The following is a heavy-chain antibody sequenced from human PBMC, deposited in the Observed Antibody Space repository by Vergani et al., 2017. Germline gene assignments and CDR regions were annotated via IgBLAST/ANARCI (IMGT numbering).Heavy chain of an antibody. CDR1: GFTFSSYS. J-gene: IGHJ6*02. CDR2: ISSSSSYI. V-gene: IGHV3-21*01. Sequence: EVQLVESGGGLVKPGGSLRLSCAASGFTFSSYSMNWVRQAPGKGLEWVSSISSSSSYIYYADSVKGRFTISRDNAKNSLYLQMNSLRAEDTAVYYCARDRPCSSTSCYAGAYYYYGMDVWGQGP. CDR3: ARDRPCSSTSCYAGAYYYYGMDV. D-gene: IGHD2-2*01.